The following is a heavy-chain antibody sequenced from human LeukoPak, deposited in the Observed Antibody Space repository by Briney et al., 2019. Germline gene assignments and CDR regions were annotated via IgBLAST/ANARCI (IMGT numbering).Heavy chain of an antibody. Sequence: GGSLRLSCAASGFTFSSYSMNWVRQAPGKGLEWVSSIVSSPSTYIYYADSVKGRFTISRNNPKNSLYLQMNSLRAEDTAVYYCARNRGDPSYFDYWGQGALVTVSS. V-gene: IGHV3-21*01. D-gene: IGHD4-17*01. J-gene: IGHJ4*02. CDR3: ARNRGDPSYFDY. CDR2: IVSSPSTYI. CDR1: GFTFSSYS.